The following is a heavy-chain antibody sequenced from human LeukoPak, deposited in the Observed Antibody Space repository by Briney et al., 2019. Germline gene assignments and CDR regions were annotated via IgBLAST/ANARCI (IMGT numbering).Heavy chain of an antibody. J-gene: IGHJ4*02. D-gene: IGHD6-19*01. CDR1: GGSISSYY. Sequence: SESLSLTCTVSGGSISSYYWSWIRQPPGKGLEWIGYSFFSGSTNYNPSLKSRVTISLDTSKNQFSLRLNSVTAADTAVYYCARGGLSSGWYGWGQGTLVTVSS. CDR2: SFFSGST. V-gene: IGHV4-59*01. CDR3: ARGGLSSGWYG.